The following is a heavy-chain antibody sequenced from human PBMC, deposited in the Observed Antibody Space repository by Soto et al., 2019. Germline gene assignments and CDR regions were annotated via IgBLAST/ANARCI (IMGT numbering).Heavy chain of an antibody. CDR2: VYYTGDT. CDR3: VRQGIDYLHGLVDV. V-gene: IGHV4-59*08. CDR1: RGPDRSHN. J-gene: IGHJ6*02. Sequence: QVQLQQSGPRLVKPSETLSLTCTVSRGPDRSHNWGWIRQPPGRGLEWIGYVYYTGDTVYNPSLRSRVSISADTSTNDISLTLSSVTAADTAVYYCVRQGIDYLHGLVDVWGQGSTVSVSS. D-gene: IGHD4-17*01.